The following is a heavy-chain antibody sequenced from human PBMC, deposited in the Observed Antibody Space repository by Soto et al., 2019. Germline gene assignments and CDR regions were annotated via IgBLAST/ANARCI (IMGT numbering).Heavy chain of an antibody. V-gene: IGHV3-21*01. CDR3: ARSRDIAVAVYFDY. J-gene: IGHJ4*02. D-gene: IGHD6-19*01. CDR1: GFTFSSYS. Sequence: EVQLVESEGGLVKPGGSLRLSCAASGFTFSSYSMNWVRQAPGKGLEWVSSISSSSSYIYYADSVKGRFTISRDNAKNSLYLQMNSLRAEDTAVYYCARSRDIAVAVYFDYWGQGTLVTVSS. CDR2: ISSSSSYI.